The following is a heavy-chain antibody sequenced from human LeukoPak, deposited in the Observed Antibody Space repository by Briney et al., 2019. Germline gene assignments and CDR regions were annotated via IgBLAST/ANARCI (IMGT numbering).Heavy chain of an antibody. V-gene: IGHV1-8*01. D-gene: IGHD2-15*01. CDR1: GYTFTSYA. Sequence: ASVKASCKASGYTFTSYAINWVRQAAGQGLEWMGWMNPNSGYTDYAQKFQGRVTMTRNTSISTAYMELSSLRSEDTAVYYCARGQGVVAPIDYWGQGTLVTVSS. CDR2: MNPNSGYT. J-gene: IGHJ4*02. CDR3: ARGQGVVAPIDY.